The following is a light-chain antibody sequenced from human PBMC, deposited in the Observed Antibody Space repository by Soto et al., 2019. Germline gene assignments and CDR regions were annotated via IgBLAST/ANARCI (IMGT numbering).Light chain of an antibody. J-gene: IGKJ4*01. V-gene: IGKV3D-15*01. Sequence: EIVMTQSPATLSVSPGERATLSCRASQSVNIYLAWYQQKPGQAPRLLIFGASYRATGIPARFSGSGSGTEFNLTISSLPSEDFAVYFCQQYDDWLRLTFGGGTKVEIK. CDR2: GAS. CDR1: QSVNIY. CDR3: QQYDDWLRLT.